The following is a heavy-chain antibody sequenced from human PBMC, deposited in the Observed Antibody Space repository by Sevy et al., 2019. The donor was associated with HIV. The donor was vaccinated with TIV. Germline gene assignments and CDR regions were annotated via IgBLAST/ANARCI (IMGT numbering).Heavy chain of an antibody. CDR3: ERDRAYSALDY. CDR1: GFTFSDSW. V-gene: IGHV3-7*01. J-gene: IGHJ4*02. Sequence: GGSLRLSCVASGFTFSDSWMTWVRQAPGKGLERIAFINEDGSRLGYVDSVRGRFTISRENTKNSLYLQMNSLRAEDTDVYSCERDRAYSALDYWGQGTLVTVSS. CDR2: INEDGSRL. D-gene: IGHD5-18*01.